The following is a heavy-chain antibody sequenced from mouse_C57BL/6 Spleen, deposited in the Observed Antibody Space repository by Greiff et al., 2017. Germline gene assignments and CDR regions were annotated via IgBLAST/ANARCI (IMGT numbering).Heavy chain of an antibody. V-gene: IGHV1-42*01. CDR2: INPSTGGT. CDR1: GYSFTGYY. Sequence: EVQLVESGPELVKPGASVKISCKASGYSFTGYYMNWVKQSPEKSLEWIGEINPSTGGTTYNQKFKAKATLTVDKSSSTAYMQLKSLTSEDSAVYYCARSKEVYYAMDYWGQGTSVTVSS. CDR3: ARSKEVYYAMDY. J-gene: IGHJ4*01.